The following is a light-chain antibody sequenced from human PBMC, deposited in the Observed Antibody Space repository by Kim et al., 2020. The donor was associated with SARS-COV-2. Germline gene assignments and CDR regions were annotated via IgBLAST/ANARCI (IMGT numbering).Light chain of an antibody. CDR2: AAS. J-gene: IGKJ4*01. CDR3: QQYNNWPPELT. V-gene: IGKV3-15*01. CDR1: QSVSSN. Sequence: PGDRATLSCRASQSVSSNLAWYQQRPGQAPSLLIYAASIRATGIPARFSGSGSGTEFTLTISSLQSEDFAVYYCQQYNNWPPELTFGGGTKVDIK.